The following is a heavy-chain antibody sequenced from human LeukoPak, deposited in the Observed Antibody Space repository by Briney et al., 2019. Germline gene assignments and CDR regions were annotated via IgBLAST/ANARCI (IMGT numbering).Heavy chain of an antibody. J-gene: IGHJ4*02. D-gene: IGHD2-15*01. CDR2: ISVYNGHT. Sequence: ASVKVSCKASGYTFTSYGITWVRQAPGQRLEWIGWISVYNGHTNFPQKLQGRVTMTTDTSTSTAYMELRSLTSDDTAVYYCATRGSATSLPFDHWGQGTLVTVSS. V-gene: IGHV1-18*01. CDR1: GYTFTSYG. CDR3: ATRGSATSLPFDH.